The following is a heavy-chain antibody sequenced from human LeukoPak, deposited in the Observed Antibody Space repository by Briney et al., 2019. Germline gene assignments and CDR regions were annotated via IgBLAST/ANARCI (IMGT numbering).Heavy chain of an antibody. CDR3: TRVGDSVFRD. CDR1: GRSITSYH. D-gene: IGHD4-17*01. Sequence: KPSETLSLTCTVSGRSITSYHWSWIRQPPGKGLEWIGYIYYSGSTNYNSSLKSRVTISIDTSKNQFSLKLSSVTAADTAVYYCTRVGDSVFRDWGQGTLVTVSS. V-gene: IGHV4-59*01. J-gene: IGHJ4*02. CDR2: IYYSGST.